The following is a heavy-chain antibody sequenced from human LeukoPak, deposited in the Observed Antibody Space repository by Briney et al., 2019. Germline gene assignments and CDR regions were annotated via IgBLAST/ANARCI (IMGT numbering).Heavy chain of an antibody. CDR1: GYSISSGNY. J-gene: IGHJ4*02. Sequence: SETLSLTCTVSGYSISSGNYWGWIRQPPGKGLEWIGSIYHSGSTYYNPSLKSRVTISVDTSKNQFSLKLSSVTAADTAVYYCARDSGGSYHYYFDYWGQGTLVTVSS. V-gene: IGHV4-38-2*02. CDR2: IYHSGST. CDR3: ARDSGGSYHYYFDY. D-gene: IGHD1-26*01.